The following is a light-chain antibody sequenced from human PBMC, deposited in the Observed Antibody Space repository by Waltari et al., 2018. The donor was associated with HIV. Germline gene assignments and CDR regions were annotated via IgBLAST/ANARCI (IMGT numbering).Light chain of an antibody. V-gene: IGLV2-23*02. J-gene: IGLJ2*01. CDR3: CSYAGSSIP. Sequence: QSALTQPVSVSGSFGQSITISCTGTSSDVGSYNLVSWYQHHPGKAPKLIIYEVNKRPSGVSNRFAGSKSGNTAALTVSGLQAEDEADYYCCSYAGSSIPFGGGTKLTVL. CDR2: EVN. CDR1: SSDVGSYNL.